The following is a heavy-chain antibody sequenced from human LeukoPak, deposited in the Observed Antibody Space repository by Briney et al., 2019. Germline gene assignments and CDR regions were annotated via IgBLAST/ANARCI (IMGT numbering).Heavy chain of an antibody. V-gene: IGHV3-20*04. CDR2: INWNGGST. CDR1: GFTFDDYG. D-gene: IGHD3-10*01. J-gene: IGHJ4*02. CDR3: ARKRVTVVRGVDITSYYFDY. Sequence: GGSLRLSCAASGFTFDDYGMSWVRQAPGKGLEWVYGINWNGGSTGYADSVKGRFTISRDNAKNSLYLQMNSLRAEDTALYYCARKRVTVVRGVDITSYYFDYWGQGTLVTVSS.